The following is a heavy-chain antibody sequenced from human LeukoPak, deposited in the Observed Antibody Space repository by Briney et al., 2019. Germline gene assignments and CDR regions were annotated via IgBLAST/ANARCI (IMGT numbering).Heavy chain of an antibody. J-gene: IGHJ4*02. CDR3: AKGTTGDITLVEY. Sequence: GGSLRLSCAASGFAFSSYAMSWVRQAPGKGLEWVSGTSGSGGSTYYGDSVKGRFTISRDNSKNTLYLQMNSLRAEDTAVYYCAKGTTGDITLVEYWGQETLVTVSS. CDR2: TSGSGGST. D-gene: IGHD1-1*01. CDR1: GFAFSSYA. V-gene: IGHV3-23*01.